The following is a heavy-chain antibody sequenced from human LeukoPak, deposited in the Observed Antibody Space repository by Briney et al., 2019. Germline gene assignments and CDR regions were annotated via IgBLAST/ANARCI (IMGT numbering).Heavy chain of an antibody. D-gene: IGHD4-11*01. CDR1: GYTFTGYY. CDR2: INPNSGGT. V-gene: IGHV1-2*02. CDR3: ARGIAASYVTTIDY. Sequence: ASVKVSCKASGYTFTGYYMHWVRQAPGQGLEWMGWINPNSGGTNYAQKFQGRVTMTRDTSISTAYMELSRLRSDDTAVYYCARGIAASYVTTIDYWGQGTLVTVSS. J-gene: IGHJ4*02.